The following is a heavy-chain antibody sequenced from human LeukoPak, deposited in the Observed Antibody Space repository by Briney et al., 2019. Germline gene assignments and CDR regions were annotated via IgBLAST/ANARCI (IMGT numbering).Heavy chain of an antibody. CDR1: GFTFDDYA. CDR2: ISWNSGSI. D-gene: IGHD6-19*01. Sequence: GGSLRLSCAASGFTFDDYAMHWVRQAPGKGLEWVSGISWNSGSIGYADSVKGRFTISRDNAKNSLYLQMNSLRAEDMALYYCAKAHSYSSGWFHFDYWGQGTLVTVSS. J-gene: IGHJ4*02. V-gene: IGHV3-9*03. CDR3: AKAHSYSSGWFHFDY.